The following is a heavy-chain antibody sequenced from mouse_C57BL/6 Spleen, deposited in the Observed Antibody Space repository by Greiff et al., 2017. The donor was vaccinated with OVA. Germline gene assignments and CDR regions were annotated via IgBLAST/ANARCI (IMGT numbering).Heavy chain of an antibody. Sequence: VKLQESGPGLVQPSQSLSITCTVSGFSLTSYGVHWVRQSPGKGLEWLGVIWRGGSTDYNAAFMSRLSITKDNSKSQVFFKMNSLQADDTAIYYCAKEGGYDEYFDYWGQGTTLTVSS. D-gene: IGHD2-2*01. CDR3: AKEGGYDEYFDY. CDR1: GFSLTSYG. J-gene: IGHJ2*01. CDR2: IWRGGST. V-gene: IGHV2-5*01.